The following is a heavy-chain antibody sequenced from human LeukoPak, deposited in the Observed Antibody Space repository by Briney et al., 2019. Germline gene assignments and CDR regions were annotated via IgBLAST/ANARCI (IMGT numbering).Heavy chain of an antibody. J-gene: IGHJ6*03. Sequence: GGSLRLSCAASGFAFSDYYMSWIRQAPGKGLEWVSYISSSGSTIYYADSVKGRFTISRDNAKNSLYLQMNSLRAEDTAVYYCAKDFRAGYSYGFIPFQSMDVWGKGTTVTISS. CDR2: ISSSGSTI. CDR1: GFAFSDYY. CDR3: AKDFRAGYSYGFIPFQSMDV. V-gene: IGHV3-11*04. D-gene: IGHD5-18*01.